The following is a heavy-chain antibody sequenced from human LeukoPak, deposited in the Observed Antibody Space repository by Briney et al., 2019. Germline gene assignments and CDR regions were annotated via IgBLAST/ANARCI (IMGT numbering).Heavy chain of an antibody. V-gene: IGHV4-38-2*02. CDR1: GYSSSSGDY. J-gene: IGHJ5*02. Sequence: PSDTLSLACTVSGYSSSSGDYWGWSRQSPGKGLEWIGSIYHSGSTKYIPSLRSRVSISVDTSKNQFSLRLTSVTAADTAVYYCARDWSLDAYNRFDLWGQGALVIGSS. CDR3: ARDWSLDAYNRFDL. CDR2: IYHSGST. D-gene: IGHD1-1*01.